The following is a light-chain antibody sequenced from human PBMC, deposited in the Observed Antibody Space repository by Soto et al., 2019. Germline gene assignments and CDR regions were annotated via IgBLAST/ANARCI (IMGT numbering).Light chain of an antibody. CDR2: ATS. V-gene: IGKV3-20*01. CDR1: QSIRSSH. CDR3: QPYNNWPLT. J-gene: IGKJ4*01. Sequence: EIVLTQSPGTLSLSPGERATLSCRASQSIRSSHLAWYQQKPGQAPRVLIYATSSRATGIPDRFSGSGSGTDFTLTITSLQSEDFALYYCQPYNNWPLTLGGGTKVDIK.